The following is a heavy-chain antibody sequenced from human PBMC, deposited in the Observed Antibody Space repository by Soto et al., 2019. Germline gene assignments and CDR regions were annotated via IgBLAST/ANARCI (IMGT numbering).Heavy chain of an antibody. CDR2: ISANGDNV. Sequence: GGSLRLSCVASGFTVDDYAMHWVRQTPGKGLEWVSGISANGDNVDYADSIKGRFTISRDNAKNSLFLQMNSLRPGDTALYYCAKDMKWGGMTTIHYFDSWGQGT. CDR1: GFTVDDYA. V-gene: IGHV3-9*01. J-gene: IGHJ4*02. CDR3: AKDMKWGGMTTIHYFDS. D-gene: IGHD4-17*01.